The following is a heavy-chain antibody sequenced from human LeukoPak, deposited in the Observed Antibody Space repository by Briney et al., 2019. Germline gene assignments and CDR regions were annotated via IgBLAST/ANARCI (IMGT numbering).Heavy chain of an antibody. CDR1: GFTFSSYS. J-gene: IGHJ4*02. CDR2: ISSSSSYI. Sequence: GGSLRLSCAASGFTFSSYSMNWVRQAPGKGLEWVSSISSSSSYIYYADSVKGRFTISRDNAKNSLYLQMNSLRAEDTAVYYCAREDHCGSTSCPTKYRGQGTLVTVSS. D-gene: IGHD2-2*01. V-gene: IGHV3-21*01. CDR3: AREDHCGSTSCPTKY.